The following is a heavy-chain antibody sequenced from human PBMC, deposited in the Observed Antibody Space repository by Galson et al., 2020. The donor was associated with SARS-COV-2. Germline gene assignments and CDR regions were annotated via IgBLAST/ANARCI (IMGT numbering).Heavy chain of an antibody. D-gene: IGHD6-13*01. J-gene: IGHJ4*02. CDR1: GFTFSSSA. V-gene: IGHV3-30*04. Sequence: QLGESLKISCRASGFTFSSSAMHWVRPAPGKGLEWVAIIPYDGTKRYNLDSVKGRFTISRDNSKNTLYLQMDSLTTEDTAVYYCARETDDYTSSWYDYWGQGTLVTVSS. CDR2: IPYDGTKR. CDR3: ARETDDYTSSWYDY.